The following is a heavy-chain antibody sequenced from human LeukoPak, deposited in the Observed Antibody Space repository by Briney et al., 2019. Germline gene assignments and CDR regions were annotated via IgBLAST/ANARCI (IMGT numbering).Heavy chain of an antibody. J-gene: IGHJ4*02. V-gene: IGHV3-23*01. CDR2: ISGSGSST. CDR1: GFTFSSYA. D-gene: IGHD5-12*01. CDR3: AKDRRLRFSTFDY. Sequence: GGSLRHSCAASGFTFSSYAMSWVRQAPGKGLEWVSAISGSGSSTYYADSVKGRFTISRDNSKNTLYLQMNSLRAEDTAVYYCAKDRRLRFSTFDYWGQGTLVTVSS.